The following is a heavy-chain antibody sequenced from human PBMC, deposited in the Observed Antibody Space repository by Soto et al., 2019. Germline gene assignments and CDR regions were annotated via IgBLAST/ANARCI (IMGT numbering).Heavy chain of an antibody. D-gene: IGHD6-25*01. Sequence: VGSLRLSCASSVCTFSRHWMTCVRHAPGKWLEWVANIKQDGSDKYYVDSVKGRFTISRDNAKNSLYLQMNSLRAEDTAVYYCARTRDRSADFECWGQRTLVTVSS. CDR3: ARTRDRSADFEC. J-gene: IGHJ4*02. CDR2: IKQDGSDK. CDR1: VCTFSRHW. V-gene: IGHV3-7*01.